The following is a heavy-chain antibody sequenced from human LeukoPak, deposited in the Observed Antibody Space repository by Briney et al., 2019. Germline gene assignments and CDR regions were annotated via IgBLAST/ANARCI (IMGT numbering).Heavy chain of an antibody. CDR2: IKQDGSEK. J-gene: IGHJ4*02. D-gene: IGHD6-19*01. V-gene: IGHV3-7*01. Sequence: EGSLRLSCAASGFTFSSYWMSWVRQAPGKGLEWVANIKQDGSEKYYVDSVKGRFTISRDNAKNSLYLQMNSLRAEDAAVYYCVRDSSHSSARVEVADTRGASLGDWGQGTLVSVSS. CDR3: VRDSSHSSARVEVADTRGASLGD. CDR1: GFTFSSYW.